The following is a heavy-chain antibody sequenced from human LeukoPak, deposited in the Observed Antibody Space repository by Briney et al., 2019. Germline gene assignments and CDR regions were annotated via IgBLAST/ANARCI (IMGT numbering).Heavy chain of an antibody. Sequence: GGSLRLSCVVSGFNFNNYGMNWLRQAPGKGLEWVAYINQDESKKYYVDSVKGRFTISRDNAKKSLNLQMNSLRVEDTAVYFCARDGGRHGDLDYWGQGTLVTVSS. CDR1: GFNFNNYG. V-gene: IGHV3-7*01. CDR3: ARDGGRHGDLDY. D-gene: IGHD3-16*01. J-gene: IGHJ4*02. CDR2: INQDESKK.